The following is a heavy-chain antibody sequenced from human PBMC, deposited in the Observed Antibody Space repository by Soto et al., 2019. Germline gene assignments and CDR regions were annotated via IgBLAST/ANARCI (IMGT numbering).Heavy chain of an antibody. CDR1: GGSISSFNYF. CDR2: LYYSGNT. V-gene: IGHV4-39*01. CDR3: ARGGGSTFNWLDP. J-gene: IGHJ5*02. Sequence: QLQLQESGPGLVKPSETLSLTCTVSGGSISSFNYFWGWIRQPPGKGLEWIGSLYYSGNTYYNPSLQSRVTISVDTSKKQCTRPLRSVTAADTAVYYCARGGGSTFNWLDPWGQGPRVNVSP. D-gene: IGHD2-15*01.